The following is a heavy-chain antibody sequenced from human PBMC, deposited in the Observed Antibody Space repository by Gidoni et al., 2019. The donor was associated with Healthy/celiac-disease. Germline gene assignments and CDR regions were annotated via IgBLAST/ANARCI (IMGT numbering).Heavy chain of an antibody. CDR3: AKSRGENYYGSGSYLSYAFDI. CDR1: GFTFSSYG. CDR2: ISYDGSNK. D-gene: IGHD3-10*01. Sequence: QVQLVESGGGVVQPGRSLRLSCAASGFTFSSYGMHWVRQAPGKGLEWVAVISYDGSNKYYADSVKGLFTISRDNSKNTLYLQMNSLRAEDTAVYYCAKSRGENYYGSGSYLSYAFDIWGQGTMVTVSS. J-gene: IGHJ3*02. V-gene: IGHV3-30*18.